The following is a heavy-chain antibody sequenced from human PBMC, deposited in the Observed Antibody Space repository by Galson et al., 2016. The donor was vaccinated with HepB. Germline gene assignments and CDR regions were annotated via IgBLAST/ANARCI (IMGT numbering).Heavy chain of an antibody. Sequence: SVKVSCKASGGTFSSYSINWVRQAPGQGLEWMGGFIPIFGTTNYAQKFQGRVAITADESTTTAYMELSSLRSEDTAVYYCARDFYSSGSSWPGEYDYWGQGTLVTVSS. CDR3: ARDFYSSGSSWPGEYDY. V-gene: IGHV1-69*13. J-gene: IGHJ4*02. D-gene: IGHD3-10*01. CDR2: FIPIFGTT. CDR1: GGTFSSYS.